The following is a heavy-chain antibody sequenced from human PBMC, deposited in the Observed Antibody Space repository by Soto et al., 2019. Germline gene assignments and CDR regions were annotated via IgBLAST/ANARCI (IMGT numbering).Heavy chain of an antibody. CDR3: ARDPLSGYDPYFFDY. CDR1: GYTFTSYG. CDR2: ISAYNGNT. D-gene: IGHD5-12*01. Sequence: ASVKVSCKASGYTFTSYGISWVRQAPGQGLEWMGWISAYNGNTNYAQKLQGRVTMTTDTSTSTAYMELRRLRSDDTAVYYCARDPLSGYDPYFFDYWGQGTLVIVSS. J-gene: IGHJ4*02. V-gene: IGHV1-18*01.